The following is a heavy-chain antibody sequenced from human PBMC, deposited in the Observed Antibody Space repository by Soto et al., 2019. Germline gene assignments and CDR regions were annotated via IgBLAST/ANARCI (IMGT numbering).Heavy chain of an antibody. Sequence: QVQLQQWGAGLLKPSETLSLTCAVYGGSFSGYYWSWIRQPPGKGLEWIGEINHSGSTNYNPSLKSRETISVNTSKNHFPLKLSSVPAADPAVYYCARGRYFYDILAGYYIRDDAFDIWGQGTLVTVSS. V-gene: IGHV4-34*01. CDR1: GGSFSGYY. CDR2: INHSGST. CDR3: ARGRYFYDILAGYYIRDDAFDI. J-gene: IGHJ3*02. D-gene: IGHD3-9*01.